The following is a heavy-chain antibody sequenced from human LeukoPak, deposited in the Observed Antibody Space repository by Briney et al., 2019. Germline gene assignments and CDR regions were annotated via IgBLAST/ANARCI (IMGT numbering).Heavy chain of an antibody. J-gene: IGHJ4*02. CDR3: ARGEYQLLFSY. CDR1: GDSISSGNYY. Sequence: SQTLSLTCTVYGDSISSGNYYWSWLRQPAGKGLEWIGRIYTSGSTNYNPSLKSRVTISVDTSKNQFSLKLSSVTAADTAVYYCARGEYQLLFSYWGQGTLVSVPS. D-gene: IGHD2-2*01. V-gene: IGHV4-61*02. CDR2: IYTSGST.